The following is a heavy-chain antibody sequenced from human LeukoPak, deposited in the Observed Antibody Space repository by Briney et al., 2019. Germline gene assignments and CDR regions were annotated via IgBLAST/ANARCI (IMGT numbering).Heavy chain of an antibody. CDR3: ARAPSEIGGYYPEYFRH. D-gene: IGHD3-3*01. Sequence: GGSLRLSCAASGFTFSTYWMHWVRQAPGKGLVWVSRIKSDGSTNYADSVKGRFTISRDNTKNTLSLQMNSLRPEDTGVYYCARAPSEIGGYYPEYFRHWGQGTLVTVSS. CDR1: GFTFSTYW. V-gene: IGHV3-74*01. CDR2: IKSDGST. J-gene: IGHJ1*01.